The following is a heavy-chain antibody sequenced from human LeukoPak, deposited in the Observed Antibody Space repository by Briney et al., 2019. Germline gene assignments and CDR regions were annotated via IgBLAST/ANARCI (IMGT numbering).Heavy chain of an antibody. CDR2: ISGGGGSK. J-gene: IGHJ3*02. CDR3: AKGPKYAGRLNAFDI. CDR1: GFTFSTYD. D-gene: IGHD3-10*01. V-gene: IGHV3-23*01. Sequence: GGSLRLSCAASGFTFSTYDMNWVRQAPGKGLEWISGISGGGGSKYYADSVKGRFTISRDNSENTLYLQMNSLRAEDTAVYYCAKGPKYAGRLNAFDIWGQGTKVTVSS.